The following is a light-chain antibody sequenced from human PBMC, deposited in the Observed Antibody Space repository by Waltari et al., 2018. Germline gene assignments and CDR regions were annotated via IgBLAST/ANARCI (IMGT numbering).Light chain of an antibody. CDR1: TNDVGASDF. Sequence: QSALTQPASVSGSPGQSITISCSGTTNDVGASDFVAWYQHHPGEAPKLQIYDVSKRPSGVSDRFSGSKSGNTASLTISGLQADDEADYYCCSYAGGNSYVFGSGTKVTVL. V-gene: IGLV2-23*02. CDR3: CSYAGGNSYV. CDR2: DVS. J-gene: IGLJ1*01.